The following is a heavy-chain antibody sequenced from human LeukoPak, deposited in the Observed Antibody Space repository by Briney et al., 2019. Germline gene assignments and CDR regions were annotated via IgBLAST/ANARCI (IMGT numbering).Heavy chain of an antibody. V-gene: IGHV1-18*01. D-gene: IGHD6-19*01. J-gene: IGHJ6*03. Sequence: GASVKVSCKASGYTFTSYGISWVRQASGQGLEWMGWISAYNGNTNYAQKLQGRVTMTTDTSTSTAYMELRSLRSDDTAVYYCARDLAVAGTSYYYYMDVWGKGTTVTVSS. CDR2: ISAYNGNT. CDR3: ARDLAVAGTSYYYYMDV. CDR1: GYTFTSYG.